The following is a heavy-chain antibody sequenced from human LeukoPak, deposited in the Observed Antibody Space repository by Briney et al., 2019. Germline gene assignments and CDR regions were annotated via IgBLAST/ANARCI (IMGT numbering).Heavy chain of an antibody. D-gene: IGHD5-12*01. Sequence: GGSLRLSCAASGFTLSGYWMSWVRQAPGKGLEWVARLHADGIERYYVDPVKGRYTISRDNAKNSLHLQMYSLRLDDTAVYYCARGGYSFDYLGQGTLVTVSS. CDR2: LHADGIER. V-gene: IGHV3-7*01. J-gene: IGHJ4*02. CDR3: ARGGYSFDY. CDR1: GFTLSGYW.